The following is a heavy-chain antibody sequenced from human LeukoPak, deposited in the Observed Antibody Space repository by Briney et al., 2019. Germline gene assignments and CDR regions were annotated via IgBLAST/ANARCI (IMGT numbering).Heavy chain of an antibody. CDR2: IIPIFGTA. D-gene: IGHD3-16*01. V-gene: IGHV1-69*05. J-gene: IGHJ4*02. Sequence: SVKVSCKASGGTFSSYAISRVRQAPGQGLEWMGGIIPIFGTANYAQKFQGRVTITTDESTSTAYMELSSLRSEDTAVYYCARLGGKAASPYDYWGQGTLVTVSS. CDR3: ARLGGKAASPYDY. CDR1: GGTFSSYA.